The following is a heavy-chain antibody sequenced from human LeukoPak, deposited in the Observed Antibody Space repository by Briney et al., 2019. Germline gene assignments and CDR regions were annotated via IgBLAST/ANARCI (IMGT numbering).Heavy chain of an antibody. CDR1: GFTFRSYA. CDR2: IYSGGST. V-gene: IGHV3-53*01. Sequence: GGSLRLSCAASGFTFRSYAMHWVRQGPGKGLEWVSVIYSGGSTYYADSVKGRFTVSRDNSKNTLYLQMSSLRAEDTAVYYCARVGGSLTEFDYWGQGTLVTVSS. D-gene: IGHD5-12*01. CDR3: ARVGGSLTEFDY. J-gene: IGHJ4*02.